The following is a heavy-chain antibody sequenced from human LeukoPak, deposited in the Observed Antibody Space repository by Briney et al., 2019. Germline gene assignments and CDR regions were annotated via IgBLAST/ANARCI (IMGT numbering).Heavy chain of an antibody. D-gene: IGHD3-22*01. CDR1: GFTFSSYW. CDR3: ARVGGYDSPFDI. V-gene: IGHV3-74*01. CDR2: INTDGSST. Sequence: GGSLRLSCAASGFTFSSYWMHWVRQAPGKGLVWVSRINTDGSSTSYADSVKGRFIISRDNAKNTLYLQMNSLRAEDTAVYYCARVGGYDSPFDIWGQGTMVTVSS. J-gene: IGHJ3*02.